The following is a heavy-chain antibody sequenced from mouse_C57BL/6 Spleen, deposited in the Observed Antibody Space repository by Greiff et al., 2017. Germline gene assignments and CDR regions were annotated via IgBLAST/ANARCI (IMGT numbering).Heavy chain of an antibody. Sequence: VQLQQSGAELARPGASVKLSCKASGYTFTSYGISWVKQRTGQGLEWIGEIYPRSGNTYYNEKFKGKATLTADKSSSTAYMELRSLTSEDSAVYFCAGPLITTVVATGGYWGQGTTLTVSS. CDR1: GYTFTSYG. D-gene: IGHD1-1*01. CDR2: IYPRSGNT. J-gene: IGHJ2*01. CDR3: AGPLITTVVATGGY. V-gene: IGHV1-81*01.